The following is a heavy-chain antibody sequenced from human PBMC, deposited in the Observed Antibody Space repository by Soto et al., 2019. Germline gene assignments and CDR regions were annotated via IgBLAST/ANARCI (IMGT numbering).Heavy chain of an antibody. CDR1: GGSFSGYY. CDR3: ARITIFGVVISLDAFDI. V-gene: IGHV4-34*01. CDR2: INHSGST. D-gene: IGHD3-3*01. J-gene: IGHJ3*02. Sequence: QVQLQQWGAGLLKPSETLSLTCAVYGGSFSGYYWSWIRQPPGKGLEWIGEINHSGSTNYNPSLKSRVTISVDTSKNQFSLKLSSVTAADPAVYYCARITIFGVVISLDAFDIWGQGTMVTVSS.